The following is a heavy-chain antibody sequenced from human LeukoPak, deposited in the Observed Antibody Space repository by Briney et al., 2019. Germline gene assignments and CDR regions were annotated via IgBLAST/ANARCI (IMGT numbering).Heavy chain of an antibody. CDR1: GFTFSNYG. D-gene: IGHD5-18*01. J-gene: IGHJ4*02. CDR2: IRYDGRNK. CDR3: ARGYSYGPLDY. V-gene: IGHV3-30*02. Sequence: GGSLRLSCAASGFTFSNYGMHWVRQAPGKGLEWVGFIRYDGRNKYYADFVKGRFTISRDNSKNTLYLQMNSLRAEDTAVYNCARGYSYGPLDYWGQGTLVTVSS.